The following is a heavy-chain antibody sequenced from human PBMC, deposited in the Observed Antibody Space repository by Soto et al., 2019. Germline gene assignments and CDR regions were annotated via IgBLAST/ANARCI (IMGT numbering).Heavy chain of an antibody. V-gene: IGHV4-34*01. CDR1: GGSFSGYY. D-gene: IGHD3-10*01. J-gene: IGHJ4*02. CDR2: INHSGST. Sequence: SETLSLTCAVYGGSFSGYYWSWIRQPPGKGLEWIGEINHSGSTNYNPSLKSRVTISVDTSKNQFSLKLSSVTAADTAVYYCARDSITMVRNSRGLDSYSFDYWGQGTLVTVSS. CDR3: ARDSITMVRNSRGLDSYSFDY.